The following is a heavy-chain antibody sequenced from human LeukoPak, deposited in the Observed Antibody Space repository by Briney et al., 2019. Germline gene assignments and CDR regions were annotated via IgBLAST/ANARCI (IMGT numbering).Heavy chain of an antibody. Sequence: PGGSLRLSCAASGFTVSSNYMSWVRQAPGKGLEWVSVIYSGGSTYYADSVKGRFTISRDNSKNTLYLQMNSLRAEDTAVYYCARGPAPWYSAPSFFDYWGQGTLVTVSS. J-gene: IGHJ4*02. CDR1: GFTVSSNY. CDR3: ARGPAPWYSAPSFFDY. D-gene: IGHD6-13*01. V-gene: IGHV3-53*01. CDR2: IYSGGST.